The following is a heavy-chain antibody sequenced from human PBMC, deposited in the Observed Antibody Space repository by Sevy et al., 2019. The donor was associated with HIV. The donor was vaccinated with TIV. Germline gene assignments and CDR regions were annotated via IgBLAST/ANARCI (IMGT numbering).Heavy chain of an antibody. J-gene: IGHJ6*02. CDR3: ARLGGYCDYVYHYNGMDV. V-gene: IGHV3-33*01. CDR1: GFSFSNYG. D-gene: IGHD4-17*01. Sequence: GGSLRLSCAASGFSFSNYGMHWVRQAPGKGLEWVAVIWYDGSNEYYGGSVKGRFTISRDDSKNTVYLQMDSLRAEDTAVYYWARLGGYCDYVYHYNGMDVWGQGTTVTVSS. CDR2: IWYDGSNE.